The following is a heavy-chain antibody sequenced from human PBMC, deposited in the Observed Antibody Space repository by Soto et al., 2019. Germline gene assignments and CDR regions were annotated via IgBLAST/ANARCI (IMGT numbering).Heavy chain of an antibody. CDR2: IFHSGST. CDR3: ARVYSGSYSDS. D-gene: IGHD1-26*01. Sequence: SETLSLTCAVSCASXRSNNRWRWVRQPPGKGPEWIGEIFHSGSTNYNPSLKTRLTISVDKSKNQFSLKLSSVTAADTAVYYCARVYSGSYSDSWGRGTLVTVSS. V-gene: IGHV4-4*02. J-gene: IGHJ4*02. CDR1: CASXRSNNR.